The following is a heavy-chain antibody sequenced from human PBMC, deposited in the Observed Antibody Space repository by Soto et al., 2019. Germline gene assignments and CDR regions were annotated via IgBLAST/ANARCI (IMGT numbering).Heavy chain of an antibody. CDR2: ISGSGCIT. D-gene: IGHD3-9*01. CDR1: GFTFSSYA. J-gene: IGHJ4*02. V-gene: IGHV3-23*01. CDR3: ARDSMDILTGYPDY. Sequence: GGSLRLSCAASGFTFSSYAMSWVRQAPGKGLEWVSAISGSGCITFYADSVKGRFTISRDISKNTLYLQLNSLRAEDTAVYYCARDSMDILTGYPDYWGQGTLVTVSS.